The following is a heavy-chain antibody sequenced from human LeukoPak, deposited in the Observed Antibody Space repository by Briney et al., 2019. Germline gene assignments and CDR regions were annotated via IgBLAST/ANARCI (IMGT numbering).Heavy chain of an antibody. J-gene: IGHJ3*02. CDR3: ARSGYQLAFDI. CDR1: GFISSSNY. V-gene: IGHV3-53*01. CDR2: IYRGGST. D-gene: IGHD3-3*01. Sequence: GGSLRLSCAASGFISSSNYMSWVRQAPGKGLEWVSVIYRGGSTYYADSVKGRFTISRDNSKNTLYLQMNSLRVEDTAVYYCARSGYQLAFDIWGQGTMVTVSS.